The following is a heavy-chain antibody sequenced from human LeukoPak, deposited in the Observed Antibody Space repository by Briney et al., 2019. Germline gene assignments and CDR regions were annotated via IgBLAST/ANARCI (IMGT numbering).Heavy chain of an antibody. CDR2: IYSGGST. CDR3: ASWGYYDSSGYYQIDY. J-gene: IGHJ4*02. Sequence: VGSLRLSCAASGFTVSSNYMSWVRQAPGKGLEWVSVIYSGGSTYYADSVKGRFTISRDNSKNTLYLQMNSLRAEDTAVYYCASWGYYDSSGYYQIDYWGQGTLVTVSS. CDR1: GFTVSSNY. V-gene: IGHV3-66*02. D-gene: IGHD3-22*01.